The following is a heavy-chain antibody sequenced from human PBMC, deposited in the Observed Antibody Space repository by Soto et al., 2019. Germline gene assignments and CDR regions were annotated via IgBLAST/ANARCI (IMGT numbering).Heavy chain of an antibody. Sequence: PGGSLRLSCAASGFTFSSYAMSWVRQAPGKGLEWVSAISGSGGSTYYADSVKGRFTISRDNSKNTLYLQMNSLRAEDTAVYYCARTGTIFGVVSPRSWGQGTLVTVSS. V-gene: IGHV3-23*01. D-gene: IGHD3-3*01. CDR1: GFTFSSYA. J-gene: IGHJ5*02. CDR3: ARTGTIFGVVSPRS. CDR2: ISGSGGST.